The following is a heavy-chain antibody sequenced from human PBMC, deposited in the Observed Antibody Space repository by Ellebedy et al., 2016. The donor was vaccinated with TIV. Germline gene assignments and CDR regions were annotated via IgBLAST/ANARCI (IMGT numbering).Heavy chain of an antibody. V-gene: IGHV1-18*01. CDR2: ISAYNGNT. CDR3: ARDWLRGDDSSGLAYY. J-gene: IGHJ4*02. D-gene: IGHD3-22*01. CDR1: GYTFTSYG. Sequence: ASVKVSXKASGYTFTSYGISWVRQAPGQGLEWMGWISAYNGNTNYAQKLQGRVTMTTDTSTSTAYMELRSLRSDDTAVYYCARDWLRGDDSSGLAYYWGQGTLVTVSS.